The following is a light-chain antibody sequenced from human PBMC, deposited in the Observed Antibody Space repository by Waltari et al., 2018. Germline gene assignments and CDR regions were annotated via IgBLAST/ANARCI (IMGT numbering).Light chain of an antibody. CDR2: AAS. J-gene: IGKJ1*01. CDR3: QHHFRLPAT. V-gene: IGKV3-20*01. Sequence: IMLTQSPGTLSLSPGERATLSCRASQSISRYLAWYQQKPGPAPRLLIYAASTRATGIPDRFSGSGSGTDFSLTISGLEPEDSAVYYCQHHFRLPATFGQGTKVEIK. CDR1: QSISRY.